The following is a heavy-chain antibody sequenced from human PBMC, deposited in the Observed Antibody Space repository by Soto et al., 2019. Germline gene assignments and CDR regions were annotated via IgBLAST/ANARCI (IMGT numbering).Heavy chain of an antibody. J-gene: IGHJ6*02. CDR1: GYTFTSYG. CDR2: ISAYNGNT. D-gene: IGHD6-13*01. CDR3: AGSIAAAGYYYYGMDV. Sequence: QVQLVQSGAEVKKPGASVKVSCKASGYTFTSYGISWVRQAPGQGLEWMGWISAYNGNTNYAQKLQGRVTMTTDTSTSTAYMELRSLRSDDTAVYYCAGSIAAAGYYYYGMDVWGQGTTVTVSS. V-gene: IGHV1-18*01.